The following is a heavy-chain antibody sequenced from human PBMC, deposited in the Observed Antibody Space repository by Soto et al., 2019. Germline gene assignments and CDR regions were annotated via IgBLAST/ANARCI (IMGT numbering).Heavy chain of an antibody. CDR3: AKDARHCSGGSCYNYFDY. J-gene: IGHJ4*02. D-gene: IGHD2-15*01. Sequence: RLSCAASGFTFSSYGMHWVRQAPGKGLEWVAVISYDGSNKYYADSVKGRFTISRDNSKNTLYLQMNSLRAEDTAVYYCAKDARHCSGGSCYNYFDYWGQGALVTVSS. V-gene: IGHV3-30*18. CDR1: GFTFSSYG. CDR2: ISYDGSNK.